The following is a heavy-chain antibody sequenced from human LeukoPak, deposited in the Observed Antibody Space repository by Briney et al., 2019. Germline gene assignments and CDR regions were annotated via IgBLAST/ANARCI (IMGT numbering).Heavy chain of an antibody. CDR2: INAGDGST. Sequence: ASVKVSCKASGYTFTSYAMHWVRQAPGQRLEWMGWINAGDGSTQFSQNFQGRVTFTRDTSASTVYMELSSLRSEDTAVYYCARGYCSRTSCLYYLEYWGQGALVTVSS. V-gene: IGHV1-3*01. CDR3: ARGYCSRTSCLYYLEY. J-gene: IGHJ4*02. CDR1: GYTFTSYA. D-gene: IGHD2-2*01.